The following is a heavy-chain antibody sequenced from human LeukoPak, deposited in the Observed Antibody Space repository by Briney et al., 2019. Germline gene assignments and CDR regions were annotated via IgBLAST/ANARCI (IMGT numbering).Heavy chain of an antibody. D-gene: IGHD3-22*01. CDR2: ISGSGGSA. V-gene: IGHV3-23*01. CDR1: GFTFRSYA. J-gene: IGHJ4*02. CDR3: AEPEGGYYDIRPD. Sequence: QPGGSLRLSCAASGFTFRSYAISWVRQAPGKGLEWVSAISGSGGSAYYADSVKGRFTISRDNSKNTLYLQMNSLRAEDTAVYYCAEPEGGYYDIRPDWGQGTLVTVSS.